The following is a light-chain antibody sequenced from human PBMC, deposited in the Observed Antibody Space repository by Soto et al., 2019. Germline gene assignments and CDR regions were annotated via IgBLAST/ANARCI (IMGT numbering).Light chain of an antibody. J-gene: IGKJ4*01. CDR1: QTVRNNY. CDR3: QQFSSYPLT. V-gene: IGKV3-20*01. CDR2: DAS. Sequence: EFVLTQSPGTLSLSPGERATLSCRASQTVRNNYLAGYQQKPGQAPRLLIYDASSRATGIPDRFSGGGSGTDFTLTNSRLEPEDFAVYYCQQFSSYPLTFGGGTKVDIK.